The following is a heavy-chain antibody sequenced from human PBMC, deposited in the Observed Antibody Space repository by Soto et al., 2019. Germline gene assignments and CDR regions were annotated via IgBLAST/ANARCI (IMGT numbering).Heavy chain of an antibody. Sequence: ASVKGACKASGYSFTSYYRRWGRQAPGQGLEWMGIINPSGGSTSYAQKFQGRVTMTRGTSTSTVYMELSSLRSEDTAVYYCARWAIADLYDYWGQGTLGTVSS. J-gene: IGHJ4*02. CDR2: INPSGGST. D-gene: IGHD2-21*01. CDR1: GYSFTSYY. V-gene: IGHV1-46*01. CDR3: ARWAIADLYDY.